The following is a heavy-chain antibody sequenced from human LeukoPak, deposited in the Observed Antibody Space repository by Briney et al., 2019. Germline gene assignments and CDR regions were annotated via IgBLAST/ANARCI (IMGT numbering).Heavy chain of an antibody. Sequence: SETLSLTCAVYGGSFSGYFWSWIRQPPGKGLEWIGEINHSGSTNYNPSLKSRVTISVDTSRNQFSLKLSSVTAADTAVYYCARGLWFGDENPPYFDYWGQGILVTVSS. CDR2: INHSGST. J-gene: IGHJ4*02. CDR3: ARGLWFGDENPPYFDY. V-gene: IGHV4-34*01. D-gene: IGHD3-10*01. CDR1: GGSFSGYF.